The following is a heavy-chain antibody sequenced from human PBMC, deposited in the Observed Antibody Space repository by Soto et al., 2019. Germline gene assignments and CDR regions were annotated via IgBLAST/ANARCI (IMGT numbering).Heavy chain of an antibody. CDR2: ISGSGGST. V-gene: IGHV3-23*01. CDR1: GFTFSSYA. J-gene: IGHJ5*02. Sequence: GGSLRLSCAASGFTFSSYAMSWVRQAPGKGLEWVSAISGSGGSTYYADSVKGRFTISRDNSKNTLYLQMNSLRAEDTAVDYCAKRPRQGIGSGWFDPWGQGTLVTVSS. CDR3: AKRPRQGIGSGWFDP. D-gene: IGHD2-15*01.